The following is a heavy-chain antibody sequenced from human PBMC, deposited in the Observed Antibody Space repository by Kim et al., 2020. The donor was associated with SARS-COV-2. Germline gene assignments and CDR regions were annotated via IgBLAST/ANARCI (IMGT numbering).Heavy chain of an antibody. Sequence: GGSLRLSCAASGFTFSSYGMHWVRQAPGKGLEWVAVIWYDGSNKYYADSVKGRFTISRDNSKNTLYLQMNSLRAEDTAVYYCVRGDIVVVVAGDYWGQGTLVTVSS. CDR2: IWYDGSNK. CDR3: VRGDIVVVVAGDY. CDR1: GFTFSSYG. J-gene: IGHJ4*02. D-gene: IGHD2-15*01. V-gene: IGHV3-33*08.